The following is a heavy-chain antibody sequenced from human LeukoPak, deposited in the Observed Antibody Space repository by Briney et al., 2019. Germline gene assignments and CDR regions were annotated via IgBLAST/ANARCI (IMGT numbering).Heavy chain of an antibody. CDR1: GIIFSSYC. CDR2: IRYDGTNK. J-gene: IGHJ4*02. D-gene: IGHD6-19*01. V-gene: IGHV3-30*02. CDR3: AKVGSGWYGVDY. Sequence: WGSLRLSCAVSGIIFSSYCIHWVRQAPGKGLEWVAFIRYDGTNKYYADSVKGGFTISTDNSKNTLYLQMNSLRAAEPAVSYCAKVGSGWYGVDYWGQGTLVTVSS.